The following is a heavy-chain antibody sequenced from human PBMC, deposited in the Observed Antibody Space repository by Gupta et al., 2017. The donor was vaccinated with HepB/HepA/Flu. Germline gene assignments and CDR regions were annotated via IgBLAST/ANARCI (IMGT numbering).Heavy chain of an antibody. J-gene: IGHJ6*03. D-gene: IGHD2-21*01. CDR3: ARVQRPIHGGGDCYAHYYMDV. CDR2: INHSGST. Sequence: QVQLQQWGAGLLKPSETLSLTCAVYGGSFSGYYWSWIRQPPGKGLEWIGEINHSGSTKYNPPPKSRVTISVETSKNQFSLKLSSVTAADTAVYYCARVQRPIHGGGDCYAHYYMDVWGKGTTVTVSS. V-gene: IGHV4-34*01. CDR1: GGSFSGYY.